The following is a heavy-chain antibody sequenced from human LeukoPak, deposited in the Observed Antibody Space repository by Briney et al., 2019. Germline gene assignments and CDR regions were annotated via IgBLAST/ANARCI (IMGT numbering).Heavy chain of an antibody. Sequence: ASVKVSCKVSGYTLTEIAMHWVRQAPGEPLEWMGGFDPQDRETVYAQKFQGRVTMTEDTSTDTAFMELSGLRSEDTALYYCAIIASAGTFDYWGQGALVTVSS. J-gene: IGHJ4*02. D-gene: IGHD6-13*01. CDR2: FDPQDRET. CDR3: AIIASAGTFDY. CDR1: GYTLTEIA. V-gene: IGHV1-24*01.